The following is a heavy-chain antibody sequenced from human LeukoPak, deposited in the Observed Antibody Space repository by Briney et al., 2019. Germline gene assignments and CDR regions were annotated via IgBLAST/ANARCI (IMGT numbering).Heavy chain of an antibody. CDR2: IRNDRIT. D-gene: IGHD5-12*01. CDR1: GLTFSDAW. J-gene: IGHJ4*02. CDR3: TWMATIFTVDY. Sequence: TTGGSPRLSCVLSGLTFSDAWMSWVRQAPGKGLEWVGRIRNDRITDYAAPVQGRFSISRDNSKNTFYLQMNSLRTEDTGMYFCTWMATIFTVDYWGQGTLVTVSS. V-gene: IGHV3-15*01.